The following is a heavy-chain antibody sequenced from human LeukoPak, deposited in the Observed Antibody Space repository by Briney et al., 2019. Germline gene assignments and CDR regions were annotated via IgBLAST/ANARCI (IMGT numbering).Heavy chain of an antibody. CDR2: IKQDGSEK. V-gene: IGHV3-7*01. CDR1: GFTFSSYW. Sequence: GGSLRLSXAASGFTFSSYWMSWVRQAPGKGLERVANIKQDGSEKYYVDSVKGRFTISRDNAKNSLYLQMNSLRAEDTAVYYCARVPDFWSGYCFDYWGQGTLVTVSS. CDR3: ARVPDFWSGYCFDY. J-gene: IGHJ4*02. D-gene: IGHD3-3*01.